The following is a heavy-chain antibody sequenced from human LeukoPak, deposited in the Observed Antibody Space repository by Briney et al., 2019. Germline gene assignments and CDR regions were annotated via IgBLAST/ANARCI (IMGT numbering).Heavy chain of an antibody. J-gene: IGHJ4*02. D-gene: IGHD2-21*02. CDR3: VREDTPATANY. CDR2: ISGSGGST. Sequence: GSLRLSCAASGFTFSSYAMSWVRQAPGKGLEWVSAISGSGGSTYYADSVKGRFTISRDNSKNTLYLQMHSLRPGDTAVYYCVREDTPATANYWGQGTLVTISS. CDR1: GFTFSSYA. V-gene: IGHV3-23*01.